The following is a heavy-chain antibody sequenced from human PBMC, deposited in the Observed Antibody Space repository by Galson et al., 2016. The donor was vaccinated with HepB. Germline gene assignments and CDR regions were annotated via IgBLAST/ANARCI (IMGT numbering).Heavy chain of an antibody. V-gene: IGHV4-59*01. D-gene: IGHD6-19*01. CDR2: IYYSGRT. CDR1: GASISGYY. CDR3: ARDDSGGCYGFPYGMDV. Sequence: ETLSLTCTVSGASISGYYLSWIRQPPGKGLEWIGYIYYSGRTNYNPSLKSRVTISVDTSKNQFSLKLSSVTAADTAVYYCARDDSGGCYGFPYGMDVRGQGTTVTVSS. J-gene: IGHJ6*02.